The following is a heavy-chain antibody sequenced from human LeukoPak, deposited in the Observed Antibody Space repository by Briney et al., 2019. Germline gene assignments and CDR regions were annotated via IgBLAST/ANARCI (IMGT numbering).Heavy chain of an antibody. Sequence: SETLSLTCTVSGGSFSTFYWSWTRQSPGKGLEWIGYIYYSGITSYNPSLKSRVTISIDTSKNQFSLKVTSVTAADTAVYYCARGLVYCTNGVCSNNYFDYWGQGTLVTVSS. J-gene: IGHJ4*02. CDR3: ARGLVYCTNGVCSNNYFDY. D-gene: IGHD2-8*01. V-gene: IGHV4-59*01. CDR1: GGSFSTFY. CDR2: IYYSGIT.